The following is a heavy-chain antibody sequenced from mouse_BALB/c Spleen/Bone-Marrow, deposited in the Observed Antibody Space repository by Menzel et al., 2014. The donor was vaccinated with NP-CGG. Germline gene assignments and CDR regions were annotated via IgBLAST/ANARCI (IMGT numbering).Heavy chain of an antibody. Sequence: VQLKESGGGLVKPGGSLKLSCAASGFTFSSYAMSWVRQTPEKRLEWVATISSGGSYTYFSDSVMGRFTISRDNAKNTLYLQMSSLRSEDAAMYYCASSLYDYDAVDYWGQGTSVTVSS. V-gene: IGHV5-9-3*01. CDR3: ASSLYDYDAVDY. CDR1: GFTFSSYA. D-gene: IGHD1-1*01. J-gene: IGHJ4*01. CDR2: ISSGGSYT.